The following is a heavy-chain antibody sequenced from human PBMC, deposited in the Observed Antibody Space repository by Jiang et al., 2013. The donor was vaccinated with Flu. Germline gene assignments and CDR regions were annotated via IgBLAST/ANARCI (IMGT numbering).Heavy chain of an antibody. V-gene: IGHV1-69*01. CDR1: GGTFSSYA. J-gene: IGHJ5*02. CDR3: ARELEIVVVPGNWFDP. Sequence: PGSSVKVSCKASGGTFSSYAISWVRQAPGQGLEWMGGIIPIFGTANYAQKFQGRVTITADESTSTAYMELSSLRSEDTAVYYCARELEIVVVPGNWFDPWGQGTLVTVSS. D-gene: IGHD2-2*03. CDR2: IIPIFGTA.